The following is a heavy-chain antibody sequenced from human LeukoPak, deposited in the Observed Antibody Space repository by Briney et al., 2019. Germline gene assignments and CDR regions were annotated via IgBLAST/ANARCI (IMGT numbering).Heavy chain of an antibody. CDR3: ARVGSYGDFPDALEI. Sequence: ASVKVSCKASGYTFTGYYIHWVRQAPGQGLEWMGWINPNSGGTNYAQKFQGRVTMTRDTSISTAYMELSRLRSDDTAVYYCARVGSYGDFPDALEIWGQGTLVTVSS. V-gene: IGHV1-2*02. CDR2: INPNSGGT. CDR1: GYTFTGYY. D-gene: IGHD4-17*01. J-gene: IGHJ3*02.